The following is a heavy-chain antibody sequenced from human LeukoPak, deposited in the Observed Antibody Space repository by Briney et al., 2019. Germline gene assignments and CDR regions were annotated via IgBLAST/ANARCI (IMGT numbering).Heavy chain of an antibody. Sequence: GGSLRLSCSASGFNFSSYAMSWVRQAPGKGLEWVSAISGSGGSTYYADSVKGRFTISRDNSKNTLYLQRNSLRAEDTAVYYCARYSSGWYSPFDYWGQGTLVTVSS. CDR2: ISGSGGST. J-gene: IGHJ4*02. V-gene: IGHV3-23*01. CDR3: ARYSSGWYSPFDY. D-gene: IGHD6-19*01. CDR1: GFNFSSYA.